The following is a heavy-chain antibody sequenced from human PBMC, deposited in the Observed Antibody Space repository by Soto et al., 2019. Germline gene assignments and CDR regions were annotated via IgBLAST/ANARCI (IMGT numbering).Heavy chain of an antibody. CDR3: AKDGRYCSGGSCYSPYYYYGMDV. Sequence: PGGSLRLSCAASGFTFSSYVMHWVRQAPGKGLEWVAVISYDGSNKYYADSVKGRFTISRDNSKNTLYLQMNSLRAEDTAVYYCAKDGRYCSGGSCYSPYYYYGMDVWGQGTTVTVSS. V-gene: IGHV3-30*18. CDR2: ISYDGSNK. D-gene: IGHD2-15*01. J-gene: IGHJ6*02. CDR1: GFTFSSYV.